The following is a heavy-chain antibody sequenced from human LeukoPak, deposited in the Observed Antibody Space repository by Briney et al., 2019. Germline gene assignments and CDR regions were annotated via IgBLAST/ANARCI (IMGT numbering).Heavy chain of an antibody. D-gene: IGHD2-8*01. CDR3: TRDLSGVNPFDY. Sequence: GGSLRLSCAVSGFTVSSNYMSWVRQPPGKGLEWVSVIYSGGSTYYADSVKGRFTISRHDSRGTLYLQMNSLRVEDTAVYYCTRDLSGVNPFDYWGQGTLVTVSS. CDR1: GFTVSSNY. J-gene: IGHJ4*02. CDR2: IYSGGST. V-gene: IGHV3-53*04.